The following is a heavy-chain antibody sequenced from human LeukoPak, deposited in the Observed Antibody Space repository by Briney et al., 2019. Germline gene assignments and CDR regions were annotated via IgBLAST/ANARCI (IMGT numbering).Heavy chain of an antibody. Sequence: ASVKVSCEASGYTFTGYYMHWVRQAPGQGLEWMGWINPNSGGTNYAQKFQGRVTMTRDTSISTAYMELSRLRSDDTAVYYCARDRRYCSSTSCYTGHYYYYYGMDVWGQGTTVTVSS. CDR2: INPNSGGT. V-gene: IGHV1-2*02. J-gene: IGHJ6*02. D-gene: IGHD2-2*02. CDR1: GYTFTGYY. CDR3: ARDRRYCSSTSCYTGHYYYYYGMDV.